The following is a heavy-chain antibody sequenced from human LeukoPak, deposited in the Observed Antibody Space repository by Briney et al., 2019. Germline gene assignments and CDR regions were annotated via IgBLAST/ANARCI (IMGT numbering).Heavy chain of an antibody. CDR1: GFTFSSYA. Sequence: HPGGPLRLSCAASGFTFSSYAMHWVRQAPGKGLEWVAVISYDGSNKYYADSVKGRFTISRDNSKNTLYLQMNSLRAEDTAVYYCARWGGSVSSGWRYYYYMDVWGKGTTVTVSS. J-gene: IGHJ6*03. CDR3: ARWGGSVSSGWRYYYYMDV. D-gene: IGHD6-19*01. V-gene: IGHV3-30*04. CDR2: ISYDGSNK.